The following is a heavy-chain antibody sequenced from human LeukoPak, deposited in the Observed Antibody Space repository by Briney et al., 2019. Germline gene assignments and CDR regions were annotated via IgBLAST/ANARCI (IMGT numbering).Heavy chain of an antibody. D-gene: IGHD6-19*01. CDR1: GFDFTSAW. CDR2: ISGSGGST. CDR3: AKVGEKGAVAGRGVDY. V-gene: IGHV3-23*01. Sequence: GGSLRLSCAASGFDFTSAWMSWVRQTPGKGLEWVSAISGSGGSTYYADSVKGRFTISRDNSKNTLYLQMNSLRAEDTAVYYCAKVGEKGAVAGRGVDYWGQGTLVTVSS. J-gene: IGHJ4*02.